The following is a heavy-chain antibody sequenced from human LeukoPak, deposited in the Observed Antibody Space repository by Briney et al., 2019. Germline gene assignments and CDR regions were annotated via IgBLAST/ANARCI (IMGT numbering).Heavy chain of an antibody. D-gene: IGHD4-17*01. CDR3: ARTRDYGDYEPFDI. Sequence: PGGSLRLSCAASGFTFDTYAMHWVRRAPGKGLEWVAFIRSDGSNKYYAESVKGRFSISRDNSKNTLSLQMNSLRPEDTAVYYCARTRDYGDYEPFDIWGQGAMVTVSS. V-gene: IGHV3-30*02. CDR1: GFTFDTYA. CDR2: IRSDGSNK. J-gene: IGHJ3*02.